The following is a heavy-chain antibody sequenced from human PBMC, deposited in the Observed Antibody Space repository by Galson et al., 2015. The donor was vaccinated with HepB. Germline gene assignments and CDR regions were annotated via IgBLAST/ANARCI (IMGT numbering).Heavy chain of an antibody. Sequence: SLRIECADYDFTFSNAWMTWARQAPRKELEWFGQFKSRIDGGTTDYAAPVKGRFTISRDDSKNTLYLQMNSLRAEYTAVDYCARGGSTMVRGVIWDYGVQGTLVTVSS. CDR2: FKSRIDGGTT. J-gene: IGHJ4*02. V-gene: IGHV3-15*07. D-gene: IGHD3-10*01. CDR3: ARGGSTMVRGVIWDY. CDR1: DFTFSNAW.